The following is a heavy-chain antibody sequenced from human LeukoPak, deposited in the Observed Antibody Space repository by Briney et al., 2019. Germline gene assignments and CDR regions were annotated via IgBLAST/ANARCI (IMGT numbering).Heavy chain of an antibody. CDR1: GFSFDDYG. Sequence: TGGSLRLSCAASGFSFDDYGMSWVRHAPGKGLEWVSDINWNGGNTYYADSVKGRFTISRDNAKNSLYLQMNSLRAEDTALYHCARDGGNGYYYDYWGQGTLVTVSS. CDR3: ARDGGNGYYYDY. V-gene: IGHV3-20*01. D-gene: IGHD3-22*01. J-gene: IGHJ4*02. CDR2: INWNGGNT.